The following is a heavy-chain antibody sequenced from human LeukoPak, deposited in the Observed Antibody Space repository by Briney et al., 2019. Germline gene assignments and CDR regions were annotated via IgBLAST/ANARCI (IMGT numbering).Heavy chain of an antibody. CDR3: AKDHLTATQRNRMDY. V-gene: IGHV3-30*02. D-gene: IGHD4-11*01. CDR2: IRYDGSNK. CDR1: GFTFSSYG. Sequence: GGSLRLSCAASGFTFSSYGMHWVRQAPGKGLEWVAFIRYDGSNKYYADSVKGRFTISRDNSKNTLYLQMNSLRAEDTAVYYCAKDHLTATQRNRMDYWGQGTLVTVSS. J-gene: IGHJ4*02.